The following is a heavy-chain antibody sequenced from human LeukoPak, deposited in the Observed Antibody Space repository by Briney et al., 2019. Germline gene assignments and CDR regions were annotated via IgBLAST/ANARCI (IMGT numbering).Heavy chain of an antibody. V-gene: IGHV3-30*02. J-gene: IGHJ4*02. Sequence: GGSLRLSCAASGFTFSSYGMHWVRQVPGKGLEWVAFIRYDGSNKYYADSVKGRFTISRDNSKNTLYLQMNSLRAEDTAVYYCAKDLSSGYYYFDYWGQGTLVTVSS. D-gene: IGHD3-22*01. CDR1: GFTFSSYG. CDR2: IRYDGSNK. CDR3: AKDLSSGYYYFDY.